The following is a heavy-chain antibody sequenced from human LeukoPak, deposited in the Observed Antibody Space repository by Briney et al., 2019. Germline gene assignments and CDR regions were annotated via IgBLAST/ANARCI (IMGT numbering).Heavy chain of an antibody. CDR1: GFTFSSYS. J-gene: IGHJ6*03. D-gene: IGHD1-26*01. Sequence: GGSLRPSCAASGFTFSSYSMNWVRQAPGKGLEWVSSSGDNTRYADSVKGRFTISRDNSKNTLDLQMNGLRAEDTAVYYCARVSSGTYFGYYYYYMDVWGKGTTVTVSS. CDR3: ARVSSGTYFGYYYYYMDV. V-gene: IGHV3-21*01. CDR2: SSGDNT.